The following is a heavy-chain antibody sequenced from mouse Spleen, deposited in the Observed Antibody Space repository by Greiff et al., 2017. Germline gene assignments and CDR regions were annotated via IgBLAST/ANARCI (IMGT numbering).Heavy chain of an antibody. V-gene: IGHV14-3*02. J-gene: IGHJ4*01. Sequence: EVQLQQSGAELVKPGASVKLSCTASGFNIKDTYMHWVKQRPEQGLEWIGRIDPANGNTKYDPKFQGKATITADTSSNTAYLQLSSLTSEDTAVYYCARSGTTVVATRYAMDYWGQGTSVTVSS. CDR1: GFNIKDTY. D-gene: IGHD1-1*01. CDR3: ARSGTTVVATRYAMDY. CDR2: IDPANGNT.